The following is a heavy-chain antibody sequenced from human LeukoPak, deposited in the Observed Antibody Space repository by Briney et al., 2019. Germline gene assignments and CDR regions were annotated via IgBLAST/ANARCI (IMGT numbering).Heavy chain of an antibody. J-gene: IGHJ4*02. CDR3: ARGGKKSVWGSYRLTYFDY. CDR2: IYYSGST. D-gene: IGHD3-16*02. V-gene: IGHV4-59*01. CDR1: DGSISSYY. Sequence: SETLSLTRTVSDGSISSYYWSWIRQPPGKGLEWIGYIYYSGSTNYNPSLKSRVTISVDTSKNQFSLKLSSVTAADTAVYYCARGGKKSVWGSYRLTYFDYWGQGTLVTVSS.